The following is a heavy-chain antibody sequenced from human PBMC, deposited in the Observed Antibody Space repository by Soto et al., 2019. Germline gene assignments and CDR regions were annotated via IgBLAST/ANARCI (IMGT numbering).Heavy chain of an antibody. Sequence: QVQLQESGPGLVKPSQTLSLTCTVTGGFISSGDYYWSWIRQPPGKDLEWIGYIYYTGSTYYNPSLKIRVTISVDTSKSHFSLKLSSVTAADTATYYWARGGISSWQGVYWFDPWGQGTLVTFSS. CDR3: ARGGISSWQGVYWFDP. CDR2: IYYTGST. V-gene: IGHV4-30-4*01. D-gene: IGHD6-13*01. CDR1: GGFISSGDYY. J-gene: IGHJ5*02.